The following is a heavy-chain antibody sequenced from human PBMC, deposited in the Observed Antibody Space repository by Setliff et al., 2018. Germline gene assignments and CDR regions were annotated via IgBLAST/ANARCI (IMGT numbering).Heavy chain of an antibody. V-gene: IGHV3-74*01. D-gene: IGHD7-27*01. J-gene: IGHJ6*03. CDR2: INGDATIA. CDR1: GFSFNKYW. CDR3: AALDWGENFYNVDV. Sequence: GSLRLSCIVYGFSFNKYWMYWVRQAPGKGLEWVSRINGDATIAHYADSVKGRFTISRDNARNALYLQMVSLRGEDTGVYFCAALDWGENFYNVDVWGKGTTVTVSS.